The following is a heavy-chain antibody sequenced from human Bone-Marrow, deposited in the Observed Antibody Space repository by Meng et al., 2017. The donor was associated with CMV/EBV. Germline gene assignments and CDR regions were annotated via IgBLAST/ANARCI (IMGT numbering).Heavy chain of an antibody. CDR3: ARASGKSSNWYSLLDY. D-gene: IGHD6-13*01. CDR2: IKQDGSEK. J-gene: IGHJ4*02. Sequence: GGSLRLSCAASGFTFSSYWMSWVRQAPGKGLEWVANIKQDGSEKYYVDSVKGRFTISRDNAKNSLSLQMNSLRAEDTAVYHCARASGKSSNWYSLLDYWGQGTRVAASS. CDR1: GFTFSSYW. V-gene: IGHV3-7*01.